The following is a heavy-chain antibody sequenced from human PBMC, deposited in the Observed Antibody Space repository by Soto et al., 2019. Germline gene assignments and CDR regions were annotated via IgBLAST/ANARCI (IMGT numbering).Heavy chain of an antibody. Sequence: QVQLVESGGGVVQPGRSLRLSCAASGFTFSSYAMHWVRQAPGKGLEWVAVISYDGSNKYYADSVKGRFTISRDNSKNTLYLQMNSLRAEDTAVYYCARGGYNWNGYYFDYWGQGTLVTVSS. CDR2: ISYDGSNK. CDR3: ARGGYNWNGYYFDY. V-gene: IGHV3-30-3*01. J-gene: IGHJ4*02. CDR1: GFTFSSYA. D-gene: IGHD1-1*01.